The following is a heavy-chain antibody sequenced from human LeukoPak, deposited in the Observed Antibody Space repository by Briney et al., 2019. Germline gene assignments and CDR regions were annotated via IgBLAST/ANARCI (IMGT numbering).Heavy chain of an antibody. Sequence: PSETLSLTSAVYGGSFSGYYWSWIRQPPGKGLEWIGEINHSGSTNYNPSLKSRVTISVDTSKNQFSLKLSSVTAADTAVYYCARGVGATTVWYYFDYWGQGTLVTVSS. CDR3: ARGVGATTVWYYFDY. J-gene: IGHJ4*02. V-gene: IGHV4-34*01. CDR1: GGSFSGYY. CDR2: INHSGST. D-gene: IGHD1-26*01.